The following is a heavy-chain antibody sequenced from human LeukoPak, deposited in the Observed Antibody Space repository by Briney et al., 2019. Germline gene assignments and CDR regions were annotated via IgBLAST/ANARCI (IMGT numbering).Heavy chain of an antibody. CDR2: ISGSGGST. Sequence: PGGSLRLSCAASGFTFSGYAMSWVRQAPGKGLEWVSAISGSGGSTYYADSVKGRFTISRDNSKNTLYLQMNSLRAEDTAVYYCAKDMGIAAAGSYYFDYWGQGTLVTVSS. V-gene: IGHV3-23*01. CDR1: GFTFSGYA. D-gene: IGHD6-13*01. CDR3: AKDMGIAAAGSYYFDY. J-gene: IGHJ4*02.